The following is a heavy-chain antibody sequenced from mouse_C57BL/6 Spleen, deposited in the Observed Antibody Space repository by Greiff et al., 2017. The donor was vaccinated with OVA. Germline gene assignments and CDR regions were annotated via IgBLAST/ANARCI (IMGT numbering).Heavy chain of an antibody. CDR1: GFTFSDYY. J-gene: IGHJ2*01. CDR2: INYDGSST. CDR3: ARGSSYGFDY. Sequence: EVKLMESEGGLVQPGSSMKLSCTASGFTFSDYYMAWVRQVPEKGLEWVANINYDGSSTYYLDSLKSRFIISRDNAKNILYLQMRSLKSEDTATYYCARGSSYGFDYWGQGTTLTVSS. V-gene: IGHV5-16*01. D-gene: IGHD1-1*01.